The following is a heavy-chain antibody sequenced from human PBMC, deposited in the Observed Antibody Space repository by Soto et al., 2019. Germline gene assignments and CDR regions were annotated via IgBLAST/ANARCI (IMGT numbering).Heavy chain of an antibody. V-gene: IGHV3-23*01. CDR3: VQGTQTPHY. J-gene: IGHJ4*02. Sequence: GGSLRLSCAVAGFTFSSYGMNWVRQAPGKGLEWVSGISVSGGSTYYADSVKGRFTISRDNSKTMLCLQMNSLRAEDTAMYYCVQGTQTPHYWGQGTLVTGSS. CDR1: GFTFSSYG. CDR2: ISVSGGST.